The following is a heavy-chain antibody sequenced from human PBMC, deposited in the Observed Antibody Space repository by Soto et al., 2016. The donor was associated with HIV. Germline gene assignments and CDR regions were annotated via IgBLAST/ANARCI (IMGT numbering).Heavy chain of an antibody. D-gene: IGHD6-19*01. V-gene: IGHV1-58*02. J-gene: IGHJ4*02. CDR2: ITVGSGNR. CDR3: AAETYISGCCHFDF. CDR1: GFTFSTST. Sequence: QMQLVLSGPEVKKPGTSVRVSCKASGFTFSTSTIQWVRQARGQRLEWIGWITVGSGNRRYAQKFQERVTLSRDMSTSTAYLEMSSLTSEDTAVYYCAAETYISGCCHFDFWGQGMLVTVSS.